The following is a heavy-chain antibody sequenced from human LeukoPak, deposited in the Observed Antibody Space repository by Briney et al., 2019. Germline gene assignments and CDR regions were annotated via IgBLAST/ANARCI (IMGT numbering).Heavy chain of an antibody. CDR3: ARRRYQLPPRGYYFDY. J-gene: IGHJ4*02. Sequence: GGSLRLSCAASGFTFSSYAMHWVRQAPGKGLEWVSSISSSSSYIYYADSVKGRFTISRDNAKNSLYLQMNSLRAEDTAVYYCARRRYQLPPRGYYFDYWGQGTLVTVSS. CDR2: ISSSSSYI. V-gene: IGHV3-21*01. CDR1: GFTFSSYA. D-gene: IGHD2-2*01.